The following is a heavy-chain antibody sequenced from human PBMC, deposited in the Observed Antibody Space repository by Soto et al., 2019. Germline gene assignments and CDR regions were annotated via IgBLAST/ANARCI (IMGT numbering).Heavy chain of an antibody. CDR1: GFTFSSYG. J-gene: IGHJ3*02. CDR2: IWYDGSNK. D-gene: IGHD6-19*01. CDR3: ASVSGISWSSSPDGFDI. V-gene: IGHV3-33*01. Sequence: QVQLVESGGGVVQPGRSLRLSCAASGFTFSSYGMHWVRQAPGKGLEWVAVIWYDGSNKYYADSVKGRLNISIDNSKNSRYLQLSSLRAGYTVVYYCASVSGISWSSSPDGFDIWGQGTMVTVSS.